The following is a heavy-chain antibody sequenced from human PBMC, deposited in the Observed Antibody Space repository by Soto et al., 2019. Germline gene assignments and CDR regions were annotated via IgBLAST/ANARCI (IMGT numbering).Heavy chain of an antibody. CDR2: ISGSGGST. J-gene: IGHJ6*02. CDR1: GFTFSSYA. V-gene: IGHV3-23*01. Sequence: GGSLRLSCGASGFTFSSYAMSWVRQAPGKGLEWVSAISGSGGSTYYADSVKGRFTISRDNSKNTLYLQMNSLRAEDTAVYYCARVLLWFGELLYSGGMDVWGQGTTVTV. D-gene: IGHD3-10*01. CDR3: ARVLLWFGELLYSGGMDV.